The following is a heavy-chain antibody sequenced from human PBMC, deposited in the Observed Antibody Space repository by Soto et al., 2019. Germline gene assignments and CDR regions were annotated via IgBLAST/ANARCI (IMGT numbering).Heavy chain of an antibody. V-gene: IGHV3-74*01. CDR2: INTDGSTT. J-gene: IGHJ6*02. CDR1: GFTYSNYW. CDR3: ARGIRNYYGMDV. Sequence: GGSLRLSCVASGFTYSNYWMHWVRQAPGKGLVWVSRINTDGSTTAFADSVKGRLTLSRDNAKNTVYLQLNSLRGEDTAVYYCARGIRNYYGMDVWGQGTTVTVSS. D-gene: IGHD2-15*01.